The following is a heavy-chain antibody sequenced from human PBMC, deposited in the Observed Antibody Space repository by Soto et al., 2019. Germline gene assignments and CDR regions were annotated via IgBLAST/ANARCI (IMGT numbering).Heavy chain of an antibody. J-gene: IGHJ4*02. CDR2: IYYSGST. CDR1: GGSISSSSYY. V-gene: IGHV4-30-4*08. CDR3: ARVSTDYGIDY. D-gene: IGHD4-17*01. Sequence: SETLSLTCTVSGGSISSSSYYWGWIRQPPGKGLEWIGYIYYSGSTYYNPSLKSRVTISVDTSRNQFSLKLSSVTAADTAVYYCARVSTDYGIDYWGQGTLVTVSS.